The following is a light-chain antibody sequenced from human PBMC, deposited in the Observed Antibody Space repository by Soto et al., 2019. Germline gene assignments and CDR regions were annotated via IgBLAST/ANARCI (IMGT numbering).Light chain of an antibody. J-gene: IGKJ4*01. Sequence: EIVMTQSPATLSVSPGERATLSCRASQSGSSDLDWYHQKPGKAPRVLIYGASNRATGIPDRFSGSGAGTDFTLTISRLEPEDFAVYYCQQYDTSPLTFGGGTKVDIK. CDR1: QSGSSD. V-gene: IGKV3-20*01. CDR2: GAS. CDR3: QQYDTSPLT.